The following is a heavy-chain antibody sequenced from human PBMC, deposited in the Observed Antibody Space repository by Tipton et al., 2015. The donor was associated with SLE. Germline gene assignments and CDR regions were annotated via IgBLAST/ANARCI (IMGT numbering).Heavy chain of an antibody. Sequence: QLVQSGAEVKKPGSSVRVSCKASGGTFEKYAITWVRQAPGQGLEWMGWISAYNGNTNYAQKLQGRVTMTTDTSTSTAYMELRSLRSDDTAVYYCARVGGSWWFDPWGQGTLVTVPS. CDR1: GGTFEKYA. CDR3: ARVGGSWWFDP. CDR2: ISAYNGNT. J-gene: IGHJ5*02. V-gene: IGHV1-18*01. D-gene: IGHD1-26*01.